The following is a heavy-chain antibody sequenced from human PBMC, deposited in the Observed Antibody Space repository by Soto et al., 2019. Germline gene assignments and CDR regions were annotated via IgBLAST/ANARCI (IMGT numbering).Heavy chain of an antibody. CDR1: GYPFSDNQ. CDR2: INPKSDDT. J-gene: IGHJ5*02. Sequence: QVQLVQSGSEVKKPGASVKVSCKASGYPFSDNQIHWLRRAPGKGLEGMGRINPKSDDTNYAQKFQGRVTMTRDTSIDTAYLELTGLTSDDTATYYCARKHSLDYIRWGLDPWGQGTLVTVSS. D-gene: IGHD4-4*01. V-gene: IGHV1-2*02. CDR3: ARKHSLDYIRWGLDP.